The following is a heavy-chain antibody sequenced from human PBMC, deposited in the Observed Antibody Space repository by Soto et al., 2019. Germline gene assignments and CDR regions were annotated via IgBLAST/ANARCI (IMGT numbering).Heavy chain of an antibody. J-gene: IGHJ4*02. V-gene: IGHV4-39*01. CDR3: ARHRTPNYDFWSGDFDY. CDR2: IYYSGST. CDR1: GGSISSSSYY. Sequence: SETLSLTCTVSGGSISSSSYYWGWIRQPPGKGLEWIGSIYYSGSTYYNPSLKSRVTISVDTSKNQFSLKLSSVTAADTAVYYCARHRTPNYDFWSGDFDYWGQGTLVTVSS. D-gene: IGHD3-3*01.